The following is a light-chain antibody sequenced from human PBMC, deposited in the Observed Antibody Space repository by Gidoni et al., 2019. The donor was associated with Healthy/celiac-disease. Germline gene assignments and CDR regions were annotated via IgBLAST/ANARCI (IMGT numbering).Light chain of an antibody. V-gene: IGKV3-20*01. CDR3: QQYGSSRAL. J-gene: IGKJ4*01. CDR2: GAS. CDR1: QSVSSSY. Sequence: IVLTQSPGTLSLSPGERATLSCRASQSVSSSYLAWYQQKPGQAPRLLIYGASSRATGIPDGFSGSGSGTDFTLTISRLEPEDFAVYYCQQYGSSRALFGGXTKVEIK.